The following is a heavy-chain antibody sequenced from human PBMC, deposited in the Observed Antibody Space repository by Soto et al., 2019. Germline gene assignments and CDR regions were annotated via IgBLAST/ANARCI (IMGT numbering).Heavy chain of an antibody. CDR3: ARLHGRRSPNFDY. CDR2: IYHSGST. D-gene: IGHD6-25*01. J-gene: IGHJ4*02. V-gene: IGHV4-4*02. CDR1: SGSISSSNW. Sequence: QVQLQESGPGLVKPSGTLSLTCAVSSGSISSSNWWSWVRQPPGKGLEWIGEIYHSGSTNYNPSLKSRVTLSVDKSKNQFSLKLSSVTAADTAVYYCARLHGRRSPNFDYWGQGTLVTVSS.